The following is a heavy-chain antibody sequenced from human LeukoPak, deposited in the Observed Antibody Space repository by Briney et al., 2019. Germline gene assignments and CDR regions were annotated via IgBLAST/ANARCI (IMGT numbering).Heavy chain of an antibody. CDR2: IYPGYSDA. D-gene: IGHD6-13*01. CDR3: ARFALSSSLDY. J-gene: IGHJ4*02. V-gene: IGHV5-51*01. CDR1: GYRLTNNW. Sequence: GESLQISCKVSGYRLTNNWIGWVRQVPGKGLEWMGIIYPGYSDARYSPSFQGQVTFSVDTSTSTVYLQWSSLKASDTAIYYCARFALSSSLDYWGQGTLVTVSS.